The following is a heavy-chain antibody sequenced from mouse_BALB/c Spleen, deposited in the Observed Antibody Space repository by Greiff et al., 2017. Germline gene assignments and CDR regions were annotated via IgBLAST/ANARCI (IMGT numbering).Heavy chain of an antibody. D-gene: IGHD1-1*01. CDR2: ISTYYGDA. CDR3: ARWGYYGSSYDWYFDV. CDR1: GYTFTDYA. Sequence: VQLQQSGAELVRPGVSVKISCKGSGYTFTDYAMHWVQQSHAKSLEWIGVISTYYGDASYNQKFKGKATMTVDKSSSTAYMELDRLTSEDSAIYYCARWGYYGSSYDWYFDVWGAGTTVTVSS. J-gene: IGHJ1*01. V-gene: IGHV1S137*01.